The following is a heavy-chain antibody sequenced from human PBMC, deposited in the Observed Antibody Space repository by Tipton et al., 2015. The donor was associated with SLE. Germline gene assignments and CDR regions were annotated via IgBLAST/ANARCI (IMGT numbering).Heavy chain of an antibody. Sequence: SLRLSCAASGFTFSTYAMTWVRQAPGKGPEWVSSISGGGDNTYYADSVKGRFTISRDNSRNTLYLQMNSLRAEDTAVYYCVKGGFDPWGQGTLVTVSS. CDR2: ISGGGDNT. J-gene: IGHJ5*02. V-gene: IGHV3-23*01. D-gene: IGHD3-16*01. CDR3: VKGGFDP. CDR1: GFTFSTYA.